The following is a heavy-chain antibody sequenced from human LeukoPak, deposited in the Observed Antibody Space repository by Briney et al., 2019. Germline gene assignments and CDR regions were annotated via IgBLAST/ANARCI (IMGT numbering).Heavy chain of an antibody. CDR3: ARDGFECSSTSCYTLYYFDY. V-gene: IGHV3-30-3*01. D-gene: IGHD2-2*02. CDR2: ISYDGSNK. Sequence: PGRSLRLSCAASGFTFSSYAMHWVRQAPGKGLEWVAVISYDGSNKYYADSVKGRFTISRDNSKNTLYLQMNSLRAEDTAVYYCARDGFECSSTSCYTLYYFDYWGQGTLVTVSS. J-gene: IGHJ4*02. CDR1: GFTFSSYA.